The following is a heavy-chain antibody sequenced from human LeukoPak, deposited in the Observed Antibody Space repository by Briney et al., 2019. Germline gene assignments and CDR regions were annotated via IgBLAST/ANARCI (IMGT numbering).Heavy chain of an antibody. Sequence: SVKVSCKASGGTSSSYAISWVRQAPGQGLEWMGGIIPMFGTANYAKKFQGRVTITTEESTTTAYMELSSLGSEDTAMYYCARVFARGGEISGSYYYYWGQGTLVTVSS. J-gene: IGHJ4*02. CDR3: ARVFARGGEISGSYYYY. CDR1: GGTSSSYA. CDR2: IIPMFGTA. D-gene: IGHD1-26*01. V-gene: IGHV1-69*05.